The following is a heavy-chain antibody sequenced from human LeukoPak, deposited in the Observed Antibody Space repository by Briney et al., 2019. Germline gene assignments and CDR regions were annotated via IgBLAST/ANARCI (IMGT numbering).Heavy chain of an antibody. CDR3: ARRTGSAFDI. CDR1: GYTFTSYD. V-gene: IGHV1-8*03. D-gene: IGHD1-1*01. J-gene: IGHJ3*02. CDR2: MNPNSGNT. Sequence: ASVNVSCKASGYTFTSYDINWVRQATGQGLEWMGWMNPNSGNTGYAQKFQGRVTITRDTSISTAYMELSSLRSEDTAVYYCARRTGSAFDIWGQGTMVTVSS.